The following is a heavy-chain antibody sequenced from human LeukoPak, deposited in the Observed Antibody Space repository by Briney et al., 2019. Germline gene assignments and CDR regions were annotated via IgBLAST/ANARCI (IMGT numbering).Heavy chain of an antibody. V-gene: IGHV1-2*02. CDR2: INPNSGGT. J-gene: IGHJ4*02. CDR1: GCTFIGYY. Sequence: GSVKVSCKASGCTFIGYYMHWVRQAPGQGREWMGWINPNSGGTNFAQKFEGRVTMTRDTSISTAYMELSRLRSGDTAVYYCARTFSCSLLAFDYWGQGTLVTLSS. D-gene: IGHD2-15*01. CDR3: ARTFSCSLLAFDY.